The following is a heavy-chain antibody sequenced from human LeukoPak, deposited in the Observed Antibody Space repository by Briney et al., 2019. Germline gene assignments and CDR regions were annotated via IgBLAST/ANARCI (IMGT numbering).Heavy chain of an antibody. V-gene: IGHV3-30*18. Sequence: GGSLRLSCAASGFTFSSYGMHWVRQAPGKGLEWVAVISYDGSNKYYADSVKGRFTISRDNSKNTLYLQMNSLRAEDTAVYYCAKDHTIFRVGYYYYYYMDVWGKGTTVTVSS. CDR3: AKDHTIFRVGYYYYYYMDV. CDR1: GFTFSSYG. J-gene: IGHJ6*03. CDR2: ISYDGSNK. D-gene: IGHD3-3*01.